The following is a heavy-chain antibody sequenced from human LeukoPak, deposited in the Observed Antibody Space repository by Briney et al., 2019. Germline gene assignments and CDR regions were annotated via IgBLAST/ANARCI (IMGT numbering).Heavy chain of an antibody. CDR2: ISGSGGST. CDR3: AKARRMPRDLFDY. J-gene: IGHJ4*02. D-gene: IGHD5-24*01. CDR1: GFTFSSYA. V-gene: IGHV3-23*01. Sequence: GGSLRLSCAASGFTFSSYAMSWVRQAPGKGLEWVSGISGSGGSTYYADSVKGRFSISRDNSKNTLYLQMNSLTAEDTAVYYCAKARRMPRDLFDYGGQETLVTAPS.